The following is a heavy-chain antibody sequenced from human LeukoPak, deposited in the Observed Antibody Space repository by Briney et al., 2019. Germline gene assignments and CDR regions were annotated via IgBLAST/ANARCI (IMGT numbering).Heavy chain of an antibody. D-gene: IGHD2-2*01. CDR1: GFTFSDYY. J-gene: IGHJ4*02. V-gene: IGHV3-11*06. Sequence: GGSLRLSCAASGFTFSDYYMSWIRQVPGEGLEWVSYISSSGSYTNYADSVKGRFTISRDNAKNSLYLQMNSLRAEDTAVYYCARDECSSPSCYADYWGQGTLVTVSS. CDR2: ISSSGSYT. CDR3: ARDECSSPSCYADY.